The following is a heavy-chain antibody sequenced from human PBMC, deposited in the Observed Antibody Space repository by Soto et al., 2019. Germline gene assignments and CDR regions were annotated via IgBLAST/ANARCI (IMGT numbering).Heavy chain of an antibody. D-gene: IGHD4-4*01. J-gene: IGHJ6*03. CDR3: ARIPGSAVTTHFMDV. Sequence: ASVKVSCKASGYTFTSYDINWVRQATGQGLEWMGWMNPNSGNTGYAQKFQGRVTITRNTSISTAYMELSGLRSEDAAVYYCARIPGSAVTTHFMDVWGKGTTVTVSS. CDR1: GYTFTSYD. V-gene: IGHV1-8*01. CDR2: MNPNSGNT.